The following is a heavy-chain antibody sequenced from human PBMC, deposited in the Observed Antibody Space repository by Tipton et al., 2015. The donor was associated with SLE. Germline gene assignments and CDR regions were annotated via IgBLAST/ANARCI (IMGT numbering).Heavy chain of an antibody. CDR2: ISSSGSTK. CDR3: ARNYNYDFWGGYYKDYFDY. Sequence: SLRLSCAASGFTFSSYEMNWVRQAPGKGLEWVAYISSSGSTKDYADSVKGRFTISRDNAKKSLYLQMNSLRAEDTSVYYCARNYNYDFWGGYYKDYFDYWGQGTLVTVSS. CDR1: GFTFSSYE. J-gene: IGHJ4*02. D-gene: IGHD3-3*01. V-gene: IGHV3-48*03.